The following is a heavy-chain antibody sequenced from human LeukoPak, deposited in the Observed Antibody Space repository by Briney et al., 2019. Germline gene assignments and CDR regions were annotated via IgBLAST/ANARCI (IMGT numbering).Heavy chain of an antibody. D-gene: IGHD4-17*01. J-gene: IGHJ5*02. Sequence: PGGSLRLSCAASGFTFDDYGMSWVRQAPGKGLEWVSGINWNGGSTGYADSVKGRFTISRDNAKNSLYLQMNSLRAEDTALYHCARDFRLVGSVTTSFDPWGQGTLVTVSS. CDR2: INWNGGST. CDR1: GFTFDDYG. CDR3: ARDFRLVGSVTTSFDP. V-gene: IGHV3-20*01.